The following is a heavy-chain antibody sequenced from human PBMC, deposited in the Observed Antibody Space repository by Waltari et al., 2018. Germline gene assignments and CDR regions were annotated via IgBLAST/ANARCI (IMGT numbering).Heavy chain of an antibody. CDR1: GAYVSSSA. V-gene: IGHV1-69*08. J-gene: IGHJ6*02. CDR3: AGFASPYYYYGMDV. D-gene: IGHD2-2*01. Sequence: QVQLVQSGAEVKKPGSSVKVSCKASGAYVSSSASSWVRQAPGQGLEWMGRIIPIFGTANYAQKFQGRVTITADKSTSTAYMELSSLRSEDTAVSYCAGFASPYYYYGMDVWGQGTTVTVSS. CDR2: IIPIFGTA.